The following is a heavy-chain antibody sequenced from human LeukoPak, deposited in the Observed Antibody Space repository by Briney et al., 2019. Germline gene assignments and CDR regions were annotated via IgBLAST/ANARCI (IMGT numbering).Heavy chain of an antibody. Sequence: GGSLRLSCAASGFTFSSYAMSWVRQAPGKGLEWVSAISGSGGTTYYADSVKGRFTISRDNSKNTLYLQMNSLRAEDTAVYYCAKEIRSYSSGWEFDYWGQGTLVTVSS. J-gene: IGHJ4*02. CDR2: ISGSGGTT. CDR1: GFTFSSYA. CDR3: AKEIRSYSSGWEFDY. V-gene: IGHV3-23*01. D-gene: IGHD6-19*01.